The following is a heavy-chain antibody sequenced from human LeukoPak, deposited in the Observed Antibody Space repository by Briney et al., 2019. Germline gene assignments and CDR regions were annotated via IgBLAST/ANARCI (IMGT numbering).Heavy chain of an antibody. J-gene: IGHJ4*02. CDR3: ARIPLRVVVTATVYYFDY. D-gene: IGHD2-21*02. CDR2: INPNSGGT. Sequence: ASVKVSCKASGYTFTGYYMHWVRQAPGQGMEWMGRINPNSGGTNYAQKFQGRVTITRDTNSRKDYMEVRRQRYGETGVYYCARIPLRVVVTATVYYFDYCGQGTLVTVSS. CDR1: GYTFTGYY. V-gene: IGHV1-2*05.